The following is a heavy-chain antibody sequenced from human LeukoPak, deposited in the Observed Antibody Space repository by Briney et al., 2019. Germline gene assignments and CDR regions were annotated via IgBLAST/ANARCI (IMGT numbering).Heavy chain of an antibody. CDR2: INPNSGGT. CDR1: GYTFTGYY. CDR3: ARDLGFGELLSDY. D-gene: IGHD3-10*01. Sequence: GASVKVSCKASGYTFTGYYMHWVRQAPGQGLEWMGWINPNSGGTNYAQKFQGRVTMTRDTSISTAYMELSRLRSDDTAVYYCARDLGFGELLSDYWGQGTLVTVSS. J-gene: IGHJ4*02. V-gene: IGHV1-2*02.